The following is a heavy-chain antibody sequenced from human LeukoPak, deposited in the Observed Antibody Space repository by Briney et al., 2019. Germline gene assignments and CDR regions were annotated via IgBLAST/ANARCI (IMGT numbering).Heavy chain of an antibody. CDR3: TKWRGAQSEFDY. Sequence: PGGSLRLSCAASRFIFSKYAMSWVRQAPGKGLEWVAHIEDDGRKEEYADSVKGRFTISRDNAKNSVYLQMISLRAEDTAVYYCTKWRGAQSEFDYWGQGTLVTVSS. CDR1: RFIFSKYA. V-gene: IGHV3-7*01. D-gene: IGHD2-8*01. CDR2: IEDDGRKE. J-gene: IGHJ4*02.